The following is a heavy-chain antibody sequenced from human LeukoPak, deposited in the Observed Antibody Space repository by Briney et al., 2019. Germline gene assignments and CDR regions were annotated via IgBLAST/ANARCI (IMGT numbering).Heavy chain of an antibody. CDR1: GGSISSYY. Sequence: SETLSLTCTVSGGSISSYYWSWIRQPPGKGLEWIGYIYYSGSTNYNPSLKSRVTISVDTSKNQFSLKLSSVTAADTAVYYCAREKTSDFWSGYQPGRWDYYYYYYMDVWGKGTTVTVSS. J-gene: IGHJ6*03. CDR2: IYYSGST. CDR3: AREKTSDFWSGYQPGRWDYYYYYYMDV. V-gene: IGHV4-59*01. D-gene: IGHD3-3*01.